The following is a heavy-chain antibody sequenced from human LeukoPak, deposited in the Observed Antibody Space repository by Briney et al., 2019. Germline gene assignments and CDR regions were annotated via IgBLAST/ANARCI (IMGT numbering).Heavy chain of an antibody. V-gene: IGHV1-8*01. Sequence: ASVKVSCKTSGYTFTSYDINGGRQATGQGLEWMGWMNPNSGKTDYAQKFQGRVTMNRNTSISTAYMELSSLRSEDAAMYYCARGRSSYSSSWYIHWGQGTLVTVSS. CDR2: MNPNSGKT. D-gene: IGHD6-13*01. J-gene: IGHJ4*02. CDR1: GYTFTSYD. CDR3: ARGRSSYSSSWYIH.